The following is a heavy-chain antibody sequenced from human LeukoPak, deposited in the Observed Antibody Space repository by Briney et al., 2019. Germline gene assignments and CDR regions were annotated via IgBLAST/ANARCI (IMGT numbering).Heavy chain of an antibody. Sequence: GGSLRHSCAASGFTVSSNYMSWVRQAPGKGLEWVSVIYSGGSTYYADSVKGRFTISRDNYKNTLYLQMNSLRAEDTAVCYCARDRFSMIVHWGQGTLVSVSS. CDR2: IYSGGST. D-gene: IGHD3-22*01. CDR3: ARDRFSMIVH. V-gene: IGHV3-66*01. CDR1: GFTVSSNY. J-gene: IGHJ4*02.